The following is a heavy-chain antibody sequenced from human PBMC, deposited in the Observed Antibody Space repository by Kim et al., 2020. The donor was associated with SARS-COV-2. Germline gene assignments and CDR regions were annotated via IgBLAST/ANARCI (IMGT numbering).Heavy chain of an antibody. Sequence: SETLSLTCAVYGGSFSGYYWSWIRQPPGKGLEWIGEINHSGSTNYNPSLKSRVTISVDTSKNQFSLKLSSVTAADTAVYYCARGRQNVLLWFGPGPFDPWGQGTLVTVSS. CDR3: ARGRQNVLLWFGPGPFDP. D-gene: IGHD3-10*01. CDR2: INHSGST. J-gene: IGHJ5*02. CDR1: GGSFSGYY. V-gene: IGHV4-34*01.